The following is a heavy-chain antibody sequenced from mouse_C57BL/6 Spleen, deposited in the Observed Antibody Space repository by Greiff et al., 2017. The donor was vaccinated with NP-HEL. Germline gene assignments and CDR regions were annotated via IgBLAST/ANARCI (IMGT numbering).Heavy chain of an antibody. CDR3: ARVYDYEGFAY. CDR2: IYPGSGST. D-gene: IGHD2-4*01. V-gene: IGHV1-55*01. Sequence: QVQLQQPGAELVKPGASVKMSCKASGYTFTRYWITWVKQRPGQGLEWIGDIYPGSGSTNYNEKFKSKATLTVDTSSGTAYMQRSSLTSEDSAVYYCARVYDYEGFAYWGQGTLVTVSA. J-gene: IGHJ3*01. CDR1: GYTFTRYW.